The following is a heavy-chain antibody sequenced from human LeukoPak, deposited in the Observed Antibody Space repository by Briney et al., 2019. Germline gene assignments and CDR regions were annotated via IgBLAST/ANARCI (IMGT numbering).Heavy chain of an antibody. J-gene: IGHJ6*02. V-gene: IGHV4-4*07. CDR3: ARDLYYYGSGSYYSDV. D-gene: IGHD3-10*01. CDR1: GGSIGSYY. Sequence: PSETLSLTCTVSGGSIGSYYWSWIRQPAGKGLEWIGRIYTSGSTNYNPSLKSRVTMSVDTSKNQFSLKLSSVTAADTAVYYCARDLYYYGSGSYYSDVWGQGTTVTVSS. CDR2: IYTSGST.